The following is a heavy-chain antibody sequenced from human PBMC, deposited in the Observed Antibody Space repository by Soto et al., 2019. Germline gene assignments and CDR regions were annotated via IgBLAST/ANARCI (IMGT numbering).Heavy chain of an antibody. V-gene: IGHV4-61*01. CDR1: GGSVSSGSYY. J-gene: IGHJ5*02. D-gene: IGHD3-9*01. CDR3: ARDLDDILTGPNFDP. Sequence: SETLSLTCTVSGGSVSSGSYYWSWIRQPPGKGLEWIGYIYYSGSTNYNPSLKSRVTISVDTSKNQFSLKLSSVTAADTAVYYCARDLDDILTGPNFDPWGQGTLVTVSS. CDR2: IYYSGST.